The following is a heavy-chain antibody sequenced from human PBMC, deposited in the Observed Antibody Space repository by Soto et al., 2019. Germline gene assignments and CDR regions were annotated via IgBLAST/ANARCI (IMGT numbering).Heavy chain of an antibody. CDR3: ARALGDGYNAYYYYGMDV. Sequence: SLRLSCAASGFTFSSYSMNWVRQAPGKGLEWVSSISSSSSYIYYADSVKGRFTISRDNAKNSLYLQMNSPRAEDTAVYYCARALGDGYNAYYYYGMDVWRQGTTVTVSS. J-gene: IGHJ6*02. CDR1: GFTFSSYS. D-gene: IGHD5-12*01. V-gene: IGHV3-21*01. CDR2: ISSSSSYI.